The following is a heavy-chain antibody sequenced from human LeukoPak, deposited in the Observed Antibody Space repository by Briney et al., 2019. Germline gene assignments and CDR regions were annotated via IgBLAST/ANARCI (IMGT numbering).Heavy chain of an antibody. J-gene: IGHJ6*02. V-gene: IGHV5-51*01. CDR1: GYSFTSYW. CDR3: ARQGRTRGYSYGYRKNYYYYGMDV. Sequence: GESLKISCKGSGYSFTSYWIGWVRQMPGKGLEWMGIIYPGDSDTRYSPSFQGQVTISADKSIRTAYLQWSSLKASDTAMYYCARQGRTRGYSYGYRKNYYYYGMDVWGQGTTVTVSS. D-gene: IGHD5-18*01. CDR2: IYPGDSDT.